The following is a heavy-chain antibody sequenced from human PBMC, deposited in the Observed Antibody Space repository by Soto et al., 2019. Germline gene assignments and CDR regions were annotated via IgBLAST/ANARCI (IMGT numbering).Heavy chain of an antibody. D-gene: IGHD6-13*01. CDR1: GGSISRSNW. CDR3: ARSEGQQLVRGFAFDI. J-gene: IGHJ3*02. V-gene: IGHV4-4*02. Sequence: SETLSRTCAVSGGSISRSNWWRWVRQPPGKGLEWIGEIYHSGSTNYNPSLKSRVTISVDKSKNQFSLKLSSVTAADTAVYYCARSEGQQLVRGFAFDIWGKGTMVT. CDR2: IYHSGST.